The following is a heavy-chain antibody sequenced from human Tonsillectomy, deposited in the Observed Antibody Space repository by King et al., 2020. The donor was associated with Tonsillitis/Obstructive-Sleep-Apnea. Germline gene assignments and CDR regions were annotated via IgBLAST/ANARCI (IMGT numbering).Heavy chain of an antibody. V-gene: IGHV3-11*05. CDR1: GFTFRDYY. Sequence: VQLVESGGGLVKPGGSLIVSCVASGFTFRDYYMSWIRQAPGKGLEWVSDIISGRSYTNYADSVKGRFTISRDNAKNSLYLQMNSLRAEDTAVYYCARGPGYCSSTSCRGHFDYWGQGTLVTVSS. J-gene: IGHJ4*02. D-gene: IGHD2-2*01. CDR3: ARGPGYCSSTSCRGHFDY. CDR2: IISGRSYT.